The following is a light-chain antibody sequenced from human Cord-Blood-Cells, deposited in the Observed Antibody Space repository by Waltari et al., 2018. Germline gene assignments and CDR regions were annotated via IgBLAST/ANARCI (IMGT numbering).Light chain of an antibody. CDR3: CSYAGSSTYV. J-gene: IGLJ1*01. V-gene: IGLV2-23*02. CDR1: SSDVGSYNL. CDR2: EVS. Sequence: QSALTQPASVSGSPGLSITTSSTGTSSDVGSYNLVSWYQQHPGKAPKLMIYEVSKRPSGVSNRFSGSKSGNTASLTISGLQAEDEADYYCCSYAGSSTYVFGTGTKVTVL.